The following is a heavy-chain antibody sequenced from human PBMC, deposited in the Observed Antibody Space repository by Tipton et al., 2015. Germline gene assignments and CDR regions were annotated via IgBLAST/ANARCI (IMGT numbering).Heavy chain of an antibody. Sequence: GSLRLSCAASGFTFSSYSMNWVRQAPGKGLEWVSYISSDSTTIYYADSVRGRFTISRDNDKNSLYLQMISLRDEDTAVYYCVRGMTLRYFGWLNKGGEYFQHWGQGTLVTVSS. D-gene: IGHD3-9*01. CDR3: VRGMTLRYFGWLNKGGEYFQH. CDR2: ISSDSTTI. CDR1: GFTFSSYS. V-gene: IGHV3-48*02. J-gene: IGHJ1*01.